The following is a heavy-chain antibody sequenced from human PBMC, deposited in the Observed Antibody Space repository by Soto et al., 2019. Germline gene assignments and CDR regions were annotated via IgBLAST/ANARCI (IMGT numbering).Heavy chain of an antibody. CDR3: ARLMSSGWVAS. CDR1: RFTFSSYS. Sequence: EVQLVESGGGLVKPGGSLRLSCAASRFTFSSYSMNWVRQAPGKGLEWVSSISSSGSYIYYADSVKGRFTISRDNVKNSLYLQMNSVSAADTAVYYCARLMSSGWVASWGQGTLVTVSS. J-gene: IGHJ4*02. CDR2: ISSSGSYI. D-gene: IGHD6-19*01. V-gene: IGHV3-21*01.